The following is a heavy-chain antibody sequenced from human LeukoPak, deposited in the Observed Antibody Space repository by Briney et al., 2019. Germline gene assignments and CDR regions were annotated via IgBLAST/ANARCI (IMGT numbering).Heavy chain of an antibody. CDR1: GFTFDDYA. J-gene: IGHJ4*02. D-gene: IGHD6-13*01. CDR2: ISWNSGSM. Sequence: GRSLRLSCAASGFTFDDYAMHWVRQAPGKGLEWVSGISWNSGSMGYADSVKGRFTISRDNAKNSLYLQMNSLRAEDMALYYCAKAHSSSWWGSDYWGQGTLVTVSS. CDR3: AKAHSSSWWGSDY. V-gene: IGHV3-9*03.